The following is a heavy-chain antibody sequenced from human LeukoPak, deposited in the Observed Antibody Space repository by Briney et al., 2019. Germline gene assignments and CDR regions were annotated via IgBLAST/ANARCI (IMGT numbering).Heavy chain of an antibody. V-gene: IGHV3-43*02. J-gene: IGHJ4*02. CDR2: ISGDGGST. CDR1: GFMFHDYA. D-gene: IGHD6-19*01. Sequence: GGSLRLSCAAPGFMFHDYAIHWVRQAPGKGLEWVSLISGDGGSTFYADSVKGLFTISRDNSENSLYLQMNSLRSDDTALYYCARESESSGWYDYWGQGTLVTVSS. CDR3: ARESESSGWYDY.